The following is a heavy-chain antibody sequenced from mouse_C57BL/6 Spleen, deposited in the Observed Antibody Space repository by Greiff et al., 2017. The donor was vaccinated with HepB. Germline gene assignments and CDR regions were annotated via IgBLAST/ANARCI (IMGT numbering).Heavy chain of an antibody. CDR2: IYPGDGDT. CDR1: GYALSSSW. J-gene: IGHJ4*01. V-gene: IGHV1-82*01. CDR3: ARRGMVRRAMDY. D-gene: IGHD2-2*01. Sequence: VQLQQSGPELVKPGASVKISCKASGYALSSSWMNWVKQRPGKGLEWIGRIYPGDGDTNYNGKFKGKATLTADKSSSTAYMQLSSLTSEDSAVYFCARRGMVRRAMDYWGQGTSVTVSS.